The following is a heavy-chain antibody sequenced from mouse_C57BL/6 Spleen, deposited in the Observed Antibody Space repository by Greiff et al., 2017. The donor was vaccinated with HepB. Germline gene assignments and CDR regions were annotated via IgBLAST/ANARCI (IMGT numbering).Heavy chain of an antibody. J-gene: IGHJ4*01. Sequence: VKLQQPGAELVKPGASVKMSCKASGYTFTSYWITWVKQRPGQGLEWIGDIYPGSGSTNYNEKFKSKATLTVDTSSSTAYMQLSSLTSEDSAVYYCARSDGGLYYAMDYWGQGTSVTVSS. CDR3: ARSDGGLYYAMDY. CDR1: GYTFTSYW. V-gene: IGHV1-55*01. CDR2: IYPGSGST.